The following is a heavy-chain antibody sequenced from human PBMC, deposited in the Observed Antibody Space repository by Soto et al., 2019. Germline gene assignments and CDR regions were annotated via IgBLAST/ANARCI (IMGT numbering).Heavy chain of an antibody. CDR2: IYYSEST. CDR1: GGSISSGGYY. J-gene: IGHJ4*02. V-gene: IGHV4-39*01. CDR3: ARHQLAARPYYFDY. Sequence: SSETLSLTCTVSGGSISSGGYYWSWIRQHPGKGLEWIGYIYYSESTYYNPSLKSRVTISVDTSKNQFSLKLSSVTAADTAVYYCARHQLAARPYYFDYWGQGTLVTVSS. D-gene: IGHD6-6*01.